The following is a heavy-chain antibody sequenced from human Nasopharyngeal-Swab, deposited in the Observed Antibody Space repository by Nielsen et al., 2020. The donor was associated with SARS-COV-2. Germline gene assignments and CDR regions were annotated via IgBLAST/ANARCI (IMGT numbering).Heavy chain of an antibody. D-gene: IGHD3-22*01. CDR3: ARASITMIVVVDAFDI. CDR2: IYYSGST. V-gene: IGHV4-31*02. Sequence: PGKGLEWIGYIYYSGSTYYNPSLKSRVTISVGTSKNQFSLKLSSVTAADTAVYYCARASITMIVVVDAFDIWGQGTMVTVSS. J-gene: IGHJ3*02.